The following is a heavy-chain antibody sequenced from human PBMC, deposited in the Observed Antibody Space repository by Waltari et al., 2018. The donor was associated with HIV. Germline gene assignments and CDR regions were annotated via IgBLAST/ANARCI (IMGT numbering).Heavy chain of an antibody. CDR3: ARQVGAALFDY. V-gene: IGHV3-33*01. CDR2: IWHDGSKT. J-gene: IGHJ4*02. Sequence: QVQLVESGGAVVQPGGSLSSSCAASGFTFTTYGMHWVRQAPGKGLEWVALIWHDGSKTYYADSLKGRFTISRDNSKNTLYLQMNSLRGEDTAVYYCARQVGAALFDYWGQGALVTVSS. D-gene: IGHD1-26*01. CDR1: GFTFTTYG.